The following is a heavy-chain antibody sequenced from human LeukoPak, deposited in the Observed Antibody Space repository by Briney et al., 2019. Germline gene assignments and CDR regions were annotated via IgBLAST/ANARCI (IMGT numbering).Heavy chain of an antibody. J-gene: IGHJ3*02. D-gene: IGHD5-24*01. CDR3: ARIRDGYNDAYDI. CDR1: GYTFTSYA. V-gene: IGHV1-46*01. CDR2: INPSGGST. Sequence: ASVKVSCKASGYTFTSYAMNWVRQAPGQGLEWMGIINPSGGSTSYAQKFQGRVTMTRDMSTSTVYMELSSLRSEDTAVYYCARIRDGYNDAYDIWGQGTMVTVSS.